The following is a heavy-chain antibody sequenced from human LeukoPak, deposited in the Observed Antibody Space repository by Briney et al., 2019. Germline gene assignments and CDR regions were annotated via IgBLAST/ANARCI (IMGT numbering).Heavy chain of an antibody. V-gene: IGHV3-33*01. CDR1: GFTFSSYG. CDR2: IWYDGSNK. Sequence: PGGALRLSCAASGFTFSSYGMHWVGQAPGKGVEWVAVIWYDGSNKYYVDSVKGGFTISRENSKNTLYLQMNSLRAEDTAVYYCARGAYGSGTYHDFDIWGQGTMVTVSS. D-gene: IGHD3-10*01. J-gene: IGHJ3*02. CDR3: ARGAYGSGTYHDFDI.